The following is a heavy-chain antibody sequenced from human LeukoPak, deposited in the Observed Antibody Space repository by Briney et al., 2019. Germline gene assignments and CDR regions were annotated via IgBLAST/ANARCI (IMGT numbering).Heavy chain of an antibody. CDR2: IYYSGST. V-gene: IGHV4-59*01. D-gene: IGHD6-13*01. Sequence: SETLSLTCTVSGVSIRSYYWSWIRQPPGKGLEWIAYIYYSGSTNYNPSLKSRVTISVDTSKNQFSLKLSSVTAADTAVYYCARVYYSSSYDYWYFDLWGRGTLVTVSS. CDR1: GVSIRSYY. CDR3: ARVYYSSSYDYWYFDL. J-gene: IGHJ2*01.